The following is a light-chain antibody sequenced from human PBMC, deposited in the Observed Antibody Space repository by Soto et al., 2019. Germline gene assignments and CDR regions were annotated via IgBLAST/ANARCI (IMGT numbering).Light chain of an antibody. CDR2: DAS. CDR1: QSVSSY. CDR3: QQRSKSPLT. V-gene: IGKV3-11*01. J-gene: IGKJ4*01. Sequence: EIVLTQSPATLSLSPGERATLSCRASQSVSSYLAWYQQKPGQAPRLLIYDASNRATGIPARFSGSGSATDFTLTISSLEPEDFAVYYCQQRSKSPLTFGGGTKVEIK.